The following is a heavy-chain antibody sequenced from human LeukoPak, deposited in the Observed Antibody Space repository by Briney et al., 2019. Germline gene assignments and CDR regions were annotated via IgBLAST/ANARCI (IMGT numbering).Heavy chain of an antibody. V-gene: IGHV3-74*01. CDR3: ASQDLFDY. J-gene: IGHJ4*02. Sequence: GGSLRLSCAASGFTFSSHLMHWVRQAPGKGLVWVSRISSDGTYTNYADSVRGRFTISRDNAKNTLYLQMNSLRAEDTAVYYCASQDLFDYWGQGTLVTVSS. CDR1: GFTFSSHL. CDR2: ISSDGTYT.